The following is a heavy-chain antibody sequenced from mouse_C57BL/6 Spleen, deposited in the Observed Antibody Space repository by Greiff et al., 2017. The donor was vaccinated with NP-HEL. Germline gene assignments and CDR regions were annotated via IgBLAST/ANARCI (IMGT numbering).Heavy chain of an antibody. V-gene: IGHV1-54*01. CDR3: ARGVATAQAFYYAMDY. Sequence: QVQLQQSGAELVRPGTSVKVSCKASGYAFTNYLIEWVKQRPGQGLEWIGVINPGSGGPNYNEKFKGKATLTADKSSSTAYMQLSSLTSEDSAVYFCARGVATAQAFYYAMDYWGQGTSVTVSS. J-gene: IGHJ4*01. D-gene: IGHD3-2*02. CDR2: INPGSGGP. CDR1: GYAFTNYL.